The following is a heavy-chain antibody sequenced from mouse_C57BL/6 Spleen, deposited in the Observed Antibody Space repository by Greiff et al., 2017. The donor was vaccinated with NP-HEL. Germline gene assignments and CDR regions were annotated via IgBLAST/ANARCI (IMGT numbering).Heavy chain of an antibody. CDR2: ISYDGSN. Sequence: EVKVEESGPGLVKPSQSLSLTCSVTGYSITSGYYWNWIRQFPGNKREWMGYISYDGSNNYNPSLKNRISITRDTSKNQFFLKLNSVTTEDTATYYCARGEMDYWGQGTSVTVSS. CDR1: GYSITSGYY. V-gene: IGHV3-6*01. CDR3: ARGEMDY. J-gene: IGHJ4*01.